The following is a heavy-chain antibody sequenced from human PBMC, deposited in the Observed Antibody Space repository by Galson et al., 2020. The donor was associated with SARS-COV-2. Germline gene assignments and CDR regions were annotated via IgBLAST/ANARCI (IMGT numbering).Heavy chain of an antibody. CDR3: ARVTVVVVTVDP. D-gene: IGHD2-15*01. J-gene: IGHJ5*02. V-gene: IGHV4-31*03. Sequence: SETLSLTCTVSGGSIRSGPYPCPWIRQHPGTGPEWTGYTHHSRSTYYHPPLKSRVTISADTSKNQFSLKLSSVAAAYTAVYYCARVTVVVVTVDPWGQGALVTVSS. CDR2: THHSRST. CDR1: GGSIRSGPYP.